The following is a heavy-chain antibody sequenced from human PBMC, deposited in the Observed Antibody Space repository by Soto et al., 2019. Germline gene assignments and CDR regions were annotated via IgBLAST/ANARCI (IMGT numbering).Heavy chain of an antibody. J-gene: IGHJ4*02. D-gene: IGHD1-26*01. V-gene: IGHV4-39*01. Sequence: SETLSLTCTVSGGSVSSSSYYWGWVRQPPGKGLEWIGSVYYSGSTYYNPSLESRVTISVDKSKNQFSLKLMSLSAADTAVYYCGRREGLATISYYFAYWGQGSLVTVSP. CDR2: VYYSGST. CDR3: GRREGLATISYYFAY. CDR1: GGSVSSSSYY.